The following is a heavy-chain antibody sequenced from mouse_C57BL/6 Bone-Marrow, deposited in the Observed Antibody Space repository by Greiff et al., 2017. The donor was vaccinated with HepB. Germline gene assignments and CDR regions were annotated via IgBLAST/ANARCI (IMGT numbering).Heavy chain of an antibody. Sequence: EVQLVESGGGLVQPGGSLKLSCAASGFTFSDYYMYWVRQTPEKRLEWVAYISNGGGSTYYPDTVKGRFTISRDNAKNTLYLQMSRLKSEDTAMYYCARQGIYDWYFDVWGTGTTVTVSS. V-gene: IGHV5-12*01. D-gene: IGHD2-3*01. CDR3: ARQGIYDWYFDV. CDR1: GFTFSDYY. J-gene: IGHJ1*03. CDR2: ISNGGGST.